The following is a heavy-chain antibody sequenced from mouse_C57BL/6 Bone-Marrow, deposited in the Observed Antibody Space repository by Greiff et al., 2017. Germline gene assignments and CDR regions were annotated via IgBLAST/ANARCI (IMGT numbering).Heavy chain of an antibody. Sequence: QVQLQQSGAELVRPGASVTLSCKASGYTFTDYEMHWVKQTPVHGLEWIGAIDPETGGTAYNQKFKGKAILTADKSSSTAYMELRSLTSEDSAVXYYTRRGTRGYTMDYWGQGTSVTVSS. J-gene: IGHJ4*01. V-gene: IGHV1-15*01. D-gene: IGHD3-3*01. CDR3: TRRGTRGYTMDY. CDR2: IDPETGGT. CDR1: GYTFTDYE.